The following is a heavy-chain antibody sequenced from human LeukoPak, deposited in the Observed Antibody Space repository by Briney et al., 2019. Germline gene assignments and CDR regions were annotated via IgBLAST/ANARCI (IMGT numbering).Heavy chain of an antibody. Sequence: GGSLRLSCAASGFTFSNYWMHWVRQAPGKGLVWVSRINSDGRGTSYADSVKGRFTISRDNAKNTLYLQMNSLRAEDTAVYYCAKKGYYDGSGYYMYYFDHWGQGTLVTVSS. J-gene: IGHJ4*02. D-gene: IGHD3-22*01. V-gene: IGHV3-74*01. CDR3: AKKGYYDGSGYYMYYFDH. CDR2: INSDGRGT. CDR1: GFTFSNYW.